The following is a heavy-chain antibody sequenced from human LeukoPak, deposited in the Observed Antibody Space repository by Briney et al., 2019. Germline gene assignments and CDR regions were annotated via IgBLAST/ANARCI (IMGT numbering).Heavy chain of an antibody. Sequence: SETLSLTCTVSGGSISSGGYYWSWIRQHPGKSLEWIGYIYYSGSTYYNPSLKSRVTISVDTSKNQFSLKLSSVTAADTAVYYCARGSVVVPAAIPLYGMDVWGQGTTVTVSS. J-gene: IGHJ6*02. D-gene: IGHD2-2*01. CDR3: ARGSVVVPAAIPLYGMDV. V-gene: IGHV4-31*03. CDR1: GGSISSGGYY. CDR2: IYYSGST.